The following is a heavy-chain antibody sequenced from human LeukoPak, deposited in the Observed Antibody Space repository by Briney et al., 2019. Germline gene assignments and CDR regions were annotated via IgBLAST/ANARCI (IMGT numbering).Heavy chain of an antibody. D-gene: IGHD6-19*01. CDR3: ARVSPYSSGWFQIY. CDR1: GGSISSYY. CDR2: IYYSGST. J-gene: IGHJ4*02. Sequence: PSETLSLTCTVSGGSISSYYWSWIRQPPGKGLEWIGCIYYSGSTNYNPSLKSRVTISVDPSKNQFSLKLSSVTAADTAVYYCARVSPYSSGWFQIYWGQGALVTVSS. V-gene: IGHV4-59*01.